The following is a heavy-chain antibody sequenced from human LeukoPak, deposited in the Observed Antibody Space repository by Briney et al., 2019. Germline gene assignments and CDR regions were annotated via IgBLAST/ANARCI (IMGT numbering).Heavy chain of an antibody. CDR3: ARSSPRITMIVNWFDP. D-gene: IGHD3-22*01. J-gene: IGHJ5*02. CDR2: IYPGDSDT. Sequence: GESLKISCKGSAYSFTSYWIGCVRQMPGKGLEWMGIIYPGDSDTRYSPSFQGQVTISADKSISTAYLQWSSLKASDTAMYYCARSSPRITMIVNWFDPWGQGTLVTVSS. CDR1: AYSFTSYW. V-gene: IGHV5-51*01.